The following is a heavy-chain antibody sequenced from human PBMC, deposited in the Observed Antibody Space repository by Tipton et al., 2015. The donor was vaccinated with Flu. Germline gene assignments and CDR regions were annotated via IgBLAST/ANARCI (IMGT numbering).Heavy chain of an antibody. CDR3: ARDPHKLGGEYDAFDI. D-gene: IGHD7-27*01. V-gene: IGHV4-39*07. CDR1: GGSISSSAYY. Sequence: TLSLTCTVSGGSISSSAYYWGWIRQTPGKGLEWIGNIYYSGSTFYNPSLESRVTISLDKSTNQFSLRLSSVTAADTAVYYCARDPHKLGGEYDAFDIWGQGTMVTVSS. CDR2: IYYSGST. J-gene: IGHJ3*02.